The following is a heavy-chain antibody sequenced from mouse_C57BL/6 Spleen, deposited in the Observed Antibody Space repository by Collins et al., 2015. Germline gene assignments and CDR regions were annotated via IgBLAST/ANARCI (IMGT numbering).Heavy chain of an antibody. V-gene: IGHV6-3*01. Sequence: EWVAQIRLKSDNYATHYAESVKGRFTISRDDSKSSVYLQMNNLRAEDTGIYYCTGFSYWGQGTTLTVSS. CDR3: TGFSY. J-gene: IGHJ2*01. CDR2: IRLKSDNYAT.